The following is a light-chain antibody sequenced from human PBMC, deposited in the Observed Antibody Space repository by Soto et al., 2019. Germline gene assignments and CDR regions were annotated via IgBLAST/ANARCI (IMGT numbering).Light chain of an antibody. Sequence: EIVLTQSPGTLSLSRGESATLSCTASQSVGTNYIAWYQQRPGQSPKLLIYRASIRATDIPDRFSGSGSGTEFTLNLYGLQPEDFAFYFCQQYSPSLPWTFGQGTRVELK. J-gene: IGKJ1*01. CDR2: RAS. CDR1: QSVGTNY. V-gene: IGKV3-20*01. CDR3: QQYSPSLPWT.